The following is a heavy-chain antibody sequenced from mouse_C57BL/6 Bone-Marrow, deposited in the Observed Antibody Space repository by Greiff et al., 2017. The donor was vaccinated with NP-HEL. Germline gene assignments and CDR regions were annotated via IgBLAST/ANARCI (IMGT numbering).Heavy chain of an antibody. CDR2: IYPGSGNT. CDR3: ARAFYYGNYDY. V-gene: IGHV1-76*01. CDR1: GYTFTDYY. J-gene: IGHJ2*01. Sequence: VKLVESGAELVRPGASVKLSCKASGYTFTDYYINWVKQRPGQGLEWIARIYPGSGNTYYNEKFQGKATLTAERSSSTAYRQRSSLTSEDSPVYFCARAFYYGNYDYWGQGTTLTVSP. D-gene: IGHD2-1*01.